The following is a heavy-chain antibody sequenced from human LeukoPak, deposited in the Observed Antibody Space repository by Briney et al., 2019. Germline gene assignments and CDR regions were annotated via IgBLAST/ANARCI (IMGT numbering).Heavy chain of an antibody. J-gene: IGHJ4*02. V-gene: IGHV3-30*03. CDR2: ISYDGSNK. Sequence: GGSLRLSCAASGFTFSSYGMHWVRQAPGKGLEWVAVISYDGSNKYYADSVKGRFTISRDNSKNTLYLQMNSLRAEDTAVYYCARDFDYWGQGTLVTVSS. CDR3: ARDFDY. CDR1: GFTFSSYG.